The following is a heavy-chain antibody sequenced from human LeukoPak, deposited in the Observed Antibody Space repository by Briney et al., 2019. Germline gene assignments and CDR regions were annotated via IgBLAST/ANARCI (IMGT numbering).Heavy chain of an antibody. CDR1: GFTVSSNY. CDR2: IYGGGNI. D-gene: IGHD5-24*01. Sequence: GGSLRLSCAASGFTVSSNYMNWVRQAPGKGLEWVSVIYGGGNIYYADSVKGRFTISRDNSKNTLYLQMNSLRAEDTAVYYCARIVLLGGHNWIDYWGQGTLVTVSS. J-gene: IGHJ4*02. V-gene: IGHV3-53*01. CDR3: ARIVLLGGHNWIDY.